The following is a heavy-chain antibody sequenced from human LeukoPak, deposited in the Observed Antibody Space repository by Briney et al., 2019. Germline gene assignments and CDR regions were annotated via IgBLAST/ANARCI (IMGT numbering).Heavy chain of an antibody. CDR2: ISGSGGST. D-gene: IGHD6-19*01. CDR1: GFTFSSYA. Sequence: GGSLRLSCAASGFTFSSYAMSWVRQAPGKGLEWISAISGSGGSTYYADSVKGRFTISRDNSENTLYLQMNSLRAEDTAVYYCAKALSRGIAVAGYYFDYWGQGTLVTVSS. V-gene: IGHV3-23*01. CDR3: AKALSRGIAVAGYYFDY. J-gene: IGHJ4*02.